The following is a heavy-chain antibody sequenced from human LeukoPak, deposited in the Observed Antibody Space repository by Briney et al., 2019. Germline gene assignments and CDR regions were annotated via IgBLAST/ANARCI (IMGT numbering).Heavy chain of an antibody. CDR2: INHSGST. Sequence: SSETLSLTCAVYGGSFSGYYWSWIRQPPGKGLEWIGEINHSGSTNYNPSLKSRVTISVDTSKNQFSLKLSSVTAADTAVYYCARGGSGSYYNRYYYYGMDVWGQGTTVTVSS. CDR1: GGSFSGYY. V-gene: IGHV4-34*01. CDR3: ARGGSGSYYNRYYYYGMDV. J-gene: IGHJ6*02. D-gene: IGHD3-10*01.